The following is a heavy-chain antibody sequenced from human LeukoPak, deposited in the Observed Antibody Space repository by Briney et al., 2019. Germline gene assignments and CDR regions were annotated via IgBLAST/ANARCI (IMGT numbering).Heavy chain of an antibody. D-gene: IGHD3-16*02. CDR1: GYSFTGYY. V-gene: IGHV1-2*02. Sequence: ASVKVSCKASGYSFTGYYIHWLRQAPGQGLEWMGWINPYSGDTNYARKFQGRVTMTRDTSISTAYMELSRLTSDDTAMYYCARDKSGLGELSLYDEWGQGTQVTVSS. CDR2: INPYSGDT. CDR3: ARDKSGLGELSLYDE. J-gene: IGHJ4*02.